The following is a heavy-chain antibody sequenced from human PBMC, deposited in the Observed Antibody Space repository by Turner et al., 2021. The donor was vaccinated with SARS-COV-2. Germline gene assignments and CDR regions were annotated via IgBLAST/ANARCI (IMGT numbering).Heavy chain of an antibody. CDR2: FYKSGSI. CDR3: ARHRFKSGYSFDY. Sequence: QVQLQESGPGLVRPSETLSLTCTVSGGSISSKSWSWIRQSPGRRLEWIGYFYKSGSIDYNPTLRSRVTISVDTSKNQLSLNLISMTAADTAVYYCARHRFKSGYSFDYWGQGTLVTVSS. D-gene: IGHD3-3*01. CDR1: GGSISSKS. V-gene: IGHV4-59*08. J-gene: IGHJ4*02.